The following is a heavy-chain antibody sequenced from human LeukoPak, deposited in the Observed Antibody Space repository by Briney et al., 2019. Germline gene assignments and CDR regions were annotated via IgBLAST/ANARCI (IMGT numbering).Heavy chain of an antibody. J-gene: IGHJ6*02. CDR1: GYTFTGYY. CDR2: INPNSGGA. Sequence: GASVKVSCKASGYTFTGYYMHWVRQAPGQGLEWMGWINPNSGGANYAQKFQGWVTMTRDTSISTAYMELSRLRSDDTAVYYCAREPQGTDGYHYSYYYGMDVWGQGTTVTVSS. V-gene: IGHV1-2*04. CDR3: AREPQGTDGYHYSYYYGMDV. D-gene: IGHD5-18*01.